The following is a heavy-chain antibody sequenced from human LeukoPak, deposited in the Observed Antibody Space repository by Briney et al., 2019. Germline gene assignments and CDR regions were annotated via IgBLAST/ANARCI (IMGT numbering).Heavy chain of an antibody. Sequence: PGGPLRLSCAASGFTFSSSAMSWVRQAPGKGLEWVSAISNNGGYTYYADSVQGRFTISRDNSKNTPYLQMNSLRAEVTAVYYCAKDLHLAAAGTGSVGPFDPWGQGTLVTVSS. CDR1: GFTFSSSA. V-gene: IGHV3-23*01. J-gene: IGHJ5*02. CDR2: ISNNGGYT. D-gene: IGHD6-13*01. CDR3: AKDLHLAAAGTGSVGPFDP.